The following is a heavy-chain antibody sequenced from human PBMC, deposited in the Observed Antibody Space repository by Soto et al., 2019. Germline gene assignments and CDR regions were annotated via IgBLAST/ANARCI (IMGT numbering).Heavy chain of an antibody. V-gene: IGHV4-31*03. CDR2: IYYSGNT. CDR3: AREGGRGVAARKNWFDP. D-gene: IGHD6-13*01. CDR1: GGSISSGGYY. Sequence: PSETLSLTCTVSGGSISSGGYYWNWIRQRPGTGLEWIGYIYYSGNTYYNPSLKSRVTISVDTSKNQFSLKLSSVTAADTAVYYCAREGGRGVAARKNWFDPWGQGTLVTVSS. J-gene: IGHJ5*02.